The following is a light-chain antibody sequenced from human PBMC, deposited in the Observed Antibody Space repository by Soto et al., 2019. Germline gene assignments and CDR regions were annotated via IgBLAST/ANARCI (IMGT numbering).Light chain of an antibody. J-gene: IGLJ3*02. Sequence: QSVLTQPPSASGTPGQRVTISCSGSSSTIGSNTVNWYQQLPGTAPKLLIYSNNQRPSGVPDRFSGSKSGTSASLAISGLQSEDEADYYGAAWDDSLNGPVFGGGTKRTVL. CDR2: SNN. V-gene: IGLV1-44*01. CDR1: SSTIGSNT. CDR3: AAWDDSLNGPV.